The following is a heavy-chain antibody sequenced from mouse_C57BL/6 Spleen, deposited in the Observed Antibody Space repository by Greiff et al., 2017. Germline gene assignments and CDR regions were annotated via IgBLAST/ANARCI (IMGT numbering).Heavy chain of an antibody. Sequence: VQLKQSGPGLVKPSQSLSLTCSVTGYSITSGYYWNWIRQLPGNKLEWMGYIRYDGSNNYNPSLKNRISITRDTSKNTSSLKLNSVTTEDTATYYCAGAYDYDGSMDYWGQGTSVTVSS. V-gene: IGHV3-6*01. J-gene: IGHJ4*01. CDR3: AGAYDYDGSMDY. D-gene: IGHD2-4*01. CDR2: IRYDGSN. CDR1: GYSITSGYY.